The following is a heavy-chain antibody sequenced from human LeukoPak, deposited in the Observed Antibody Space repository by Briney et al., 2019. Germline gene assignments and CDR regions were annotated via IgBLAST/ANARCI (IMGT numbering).Heavy chain of an antibody. Sequence: SETLSLTCTVSGYFISSGYYWGWIGQPPGKGLEWIGSIYHSGSTYYNPSLKSRVTISVDTSKNQFSLKLSSVTAADTAVYYCARESGYCSGGSCYDYFDYWGQGTLVTVSS. J-gene: IGHJ4*02. CDR2: IYHSGST. CDR1: GYFISSGYY. V-gene: IGHV4-38-2*02. CDR3: ARESGYCSGGSCYDYFDY. D-gene: IGHD2-15*01.